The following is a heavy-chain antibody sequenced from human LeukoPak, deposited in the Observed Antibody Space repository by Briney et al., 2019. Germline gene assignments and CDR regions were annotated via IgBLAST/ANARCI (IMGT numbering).Heavy chain of an antibody. D-gene: IGHD5-24*01. Sequence: PSETLSLTCAVYGGSFSGYYWSWIRQPPGKGLEWIGEINHSGSTNYNPSLKSRVTISVDTSKNQFSLKLSSVTAADTAVYYCAGRSSKRFNWYFDLWGRGTLVTVSS. CDR3: AGRSSKRFNWYFDL. CDR1: GGSFSGYY. J-gene: IGHJ2*01. CDR2: INHSGST. V-gene: IGHV4-34*01.